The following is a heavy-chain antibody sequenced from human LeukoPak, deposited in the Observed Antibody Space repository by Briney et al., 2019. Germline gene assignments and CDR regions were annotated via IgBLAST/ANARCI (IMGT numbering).Heavy chain of an antibody. Sequence: SETLSLTCTVSGVSISSSGYYWGWLRQPPGKGLEWIGSSYYSGSTYYPPYLNSRVTIYVDTSKHRFYLKIRSVNATDTAVYSCAREVAGTYAFDIWGQGTLVTVSS. CDR2: SYYSGST. D-gene: IGHD6-19*01. CDR1: GVSISSSGYY. V-gene: IGHV4-39*02. CDR3: AREVAGTYAFDI. J-gene: IGHJ3*02.